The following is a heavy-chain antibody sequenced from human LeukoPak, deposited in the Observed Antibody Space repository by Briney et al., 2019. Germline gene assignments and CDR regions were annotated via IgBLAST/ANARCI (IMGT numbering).Heavy chain of an antibody. D-gene: IGHD3-10*01. Sequence: RSLRLSCTASGFTFGDFAMSWVRQAPGKGLEWVGFIRSKVYGGTTEYAASVKGRFTISRDDSKSIAYLQMNSLKTEDTAVYYCTYGSGSYYPNPFTYWGQGTLVTVSS. J-gene: IGHJ4*02. V-gene: IGHV3-49*04. CDR3: TYGSGSYYPNPFTY. CDR1: GFTFGDFA. CDR2: IRSKVYGGTT.